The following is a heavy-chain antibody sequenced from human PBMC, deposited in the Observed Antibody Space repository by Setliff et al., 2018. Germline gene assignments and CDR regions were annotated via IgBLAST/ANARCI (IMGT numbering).Heavy chain of an antibody. CDR3: ARHVGIRGRGYNYYYYYMDV. CDR1: GGSLRDSAIL. D-gene: IGHD3-10*01. CDR2: TYDNGDT. V-gene: IGHV4-39*01. J-gene: IGHJ6*03. Sequence: SETLSLTCTVSGGSLRDSAILWGWIRQPPGKGLEWIGSTYDNGDTYHNPSLKSRVTMSVDTSRNQFSLKLSSVTAADTALYYCARHVGIRGRGYNYYYYYMDVWGKGTTVTVSS.